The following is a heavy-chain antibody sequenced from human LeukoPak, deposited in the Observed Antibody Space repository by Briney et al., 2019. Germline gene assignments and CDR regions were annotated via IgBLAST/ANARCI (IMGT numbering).Heavy chain of an antibody. Sequence: PGGSLRLSCAASGFTFSSYVMSWVRQAPGKGLEWVSGIGVRGDDTYYADSVKGRFTISRDNVDNTLFLQMNSLRAEDTAVYYCAKPALTYSSGWRDWFDPWGQGTLVTVSS. CDR1: GFTFSSYV. V-gene: IGHV3-23*01. CDR3: AKPALTYSSGWRDWFDP. CDR2: IGVRGDDT. J-gene: IGHJ5*02. D-gene: IGHD6-19*01.